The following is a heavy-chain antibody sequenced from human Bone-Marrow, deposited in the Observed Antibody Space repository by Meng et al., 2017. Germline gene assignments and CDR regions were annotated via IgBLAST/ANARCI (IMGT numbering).Heavy chain of an antibody. CDR3: AKASRDGYNFYYFDY. D-gene: IGHD5-24*01. CDR1: GFTFSNYG. J-gene: IGHJ4*02. V-gene: IGHV3-30*18. Sequence: QVQLVESGGGVVQPGRSLRLSCAASGFTFSNYGMHWVRQTPGKGLEWVAVISYDGSNKYYADFVKGRFTISRDNSKNTLYVQMNSLRGEDTAVYYCAKASRDGYNFYYFDYWGQGTLVTVSS. CDR2: ISYDGSNK.